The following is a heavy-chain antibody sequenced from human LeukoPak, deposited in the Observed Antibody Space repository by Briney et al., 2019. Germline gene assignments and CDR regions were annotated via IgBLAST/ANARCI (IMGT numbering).Heavy chain of an antibody. Sequence: SETLSLTCTVSGGSISSYYWSWIRQPPGKGLEWIGYIYYSGSTNYNPSLKSRVTISVDTSKNQFSLKLSSVTAADTAVYYCARAESGYSYGFDYWGQGTLVTVSS. CDR1: GGSISSYY. CDR2: IYYSGST. CDR3: ARAESGYSYGFDY. J-gene: IGHJ4*02. V-gene: IGHV4-59*12. D-gene: IGHD5-18*01.